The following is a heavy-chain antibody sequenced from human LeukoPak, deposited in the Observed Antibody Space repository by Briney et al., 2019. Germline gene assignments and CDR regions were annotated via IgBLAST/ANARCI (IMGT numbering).Heavy chain of an antibody. CDR2: INHSGST. Sequence: SETLSLTCTVSGGSINGYYWSWIRQPPGKGLEWIGEINHSGSTNYNPSLKSRVTISVDTSKNQFSLKLSSVTAADTAVYYCARGWYGSGSYYKPNWFDPWGQGTLVTVSS. J-gene: IGHJ5*02. CDR3: ARGWYGSGSYYKPNWFDP. V-gene: IGHV4-34*01. CDR1: GGSINGYY. D-gene: IGHD3-10*01.